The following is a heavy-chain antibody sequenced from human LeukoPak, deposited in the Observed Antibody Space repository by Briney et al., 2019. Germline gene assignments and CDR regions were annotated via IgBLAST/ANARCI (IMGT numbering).Heavy chain of an antibody. V-gene: IGHV3-21*01. J-gene: IGHJ4*02. D-gene: IGHD3-10*01. CDR3: ARDLITMVRGGD. Sequence: PGGSLRLSCAASGFTFSSYSMNWVRQAPGKGLEWVSSISSSSSYIYYADSVKGRFTISRDNAKNSLYLQMNSLRAEDTAVYYCARDLITMVRGGDWGQGTLVTVSS. CDR1: GFTFSSYS. CDR2: ISSSSSYI.